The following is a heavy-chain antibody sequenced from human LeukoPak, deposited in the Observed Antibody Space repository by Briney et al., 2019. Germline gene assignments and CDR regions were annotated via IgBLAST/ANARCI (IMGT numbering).Heavy chain of an antibody. D-gene: IGHD3-9*01. CDR1: GGSISSYY. V-gene: IGHV4-59*01. Sequence: PSETLSLTCTASGGSISSYYWSWIRQPPGKGLEWVGYIYYSGSTNYNPSLKSRVTISVDTSKNQFSLKLSSVTAADTAVYYCARGDRNYDILTGYYTTHFDYWGQGTLITVSS. CDR2: IYYSGST. J-gene: IGHJ4*02. CDR3: ARGDRNYDILTGYYTTHFDY.